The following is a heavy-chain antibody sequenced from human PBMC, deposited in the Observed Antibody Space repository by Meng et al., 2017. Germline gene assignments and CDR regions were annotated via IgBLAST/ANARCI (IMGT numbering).Heavy chain of an antibody. Sequence: VQVVESGGDGVRPGRSLTLSCAASGFIFSNYEMHWVRQAPGKGLEWVACITKDGSRKYYLGSVRGRFTISRDNSKNTLYLEMNSLRSEDTALYYCARDFDYWGQGTLVTVSS. CDR2: ITKDGSRK. V-gene: IGHV3-30*16. CDR3: ARDFDY. CDR1: GFIFSNYE. J-gene: IGHJ4*02.